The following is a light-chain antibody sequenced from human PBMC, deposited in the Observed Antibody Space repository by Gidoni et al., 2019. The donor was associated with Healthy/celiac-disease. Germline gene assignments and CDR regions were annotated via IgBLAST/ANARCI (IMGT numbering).Light chain of an antibody. J-gene: IGKJ1*01. V-gene: IGKV3-15*01. CDR3: QQYNTWPPWT. CDR1: QSVSSN. CDR2: GAS. Sequence: EIVMTQSPATMSVSPGESATLSCRASQSVSSNLAWYQQKPGQAPRLLIYGASTRATGIPARFSGSGSGTEFTLTISSLQSEDFAVYYCQQYNTWPPWTFXPXTKVEIK.